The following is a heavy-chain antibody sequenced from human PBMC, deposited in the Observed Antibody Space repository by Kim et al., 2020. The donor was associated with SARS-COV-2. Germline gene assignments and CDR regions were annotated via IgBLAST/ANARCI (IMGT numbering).Heavy chain of an antibody. V-gene: IGHV7-4-1*02. J-gene: IGHJ6*02. CDR1: GYTFTSYA. CDR2: INTNTGNP. CDR3: ASELITIFGVVQNHLGMDV. Sequence: ASVKVSCKASGYTFTSYAMNWVRQAPGQGLEWMGWINTNTGNPTYAQGFTGPFVFSLDTSVSTAYLQISSLKAEDTTVYYCASELITIFGVVQNHLGMDVWGQGTTVTVSS. D-gene: IGHD3-3*01.